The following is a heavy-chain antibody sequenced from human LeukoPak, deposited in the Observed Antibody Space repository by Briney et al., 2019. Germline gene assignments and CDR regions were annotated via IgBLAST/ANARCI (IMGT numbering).Heavy chain of an antibody. CDR2: IYYSVST. CDR3: ARLRQWLVRTWFDP. V-gene: IGHV4-39*01. Sequence: PSETLSLTCTVSGGSISSSSYSWGWIRQPPGKGLEWIGSIYYSVSTYYTPSLKSRATLSVDTSKNQFSLKLSSVTAADTAVYYCARLRQWLVRTWFDPWGQGTLVTVSS. J-gene: IGHJ5*02. CDR1: GGSISSSSYS. D-gene: IGHD6-19*01.